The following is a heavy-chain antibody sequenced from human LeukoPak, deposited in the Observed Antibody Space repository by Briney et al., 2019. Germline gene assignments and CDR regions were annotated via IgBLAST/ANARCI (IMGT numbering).Heavy chain of an antibody. V-gene: IGHV1-69*06. J-gene: IGHJ3*02. Sequence: GASVKVSCKASGGTFSSYAISWVRQAPGQGLEWMGGIIPIFGTANYAQKFQGRVTITADKSTSTAYMELSSLRAEDTAVYYCARAPGVGRGAFDIWGQGTMVTVSS. CDR1: GGTFSSYA. CDR2: IIPIFGTA. D-gene: IGHD3-10*01. CDR3: ARAPGVGRGAFDI.